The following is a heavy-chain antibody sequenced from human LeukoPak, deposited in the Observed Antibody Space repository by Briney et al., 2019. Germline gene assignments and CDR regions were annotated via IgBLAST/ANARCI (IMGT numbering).Heavy chain of an antibody. V-gene: IGHV3-9*01. CDR2: ISWNSGSI. Sequence: SLRLSCAASGFTFDDYAMHWVRQAPGKGLEWVSGISWNSGSIGYADSVKGRFTISRDNAKNSLYLQMNSLRAEDTAVYCCAKVGSGYYFDYWGQGTLVTVSS. D-gene: IGHD3-22*01. J-gene: IGHJ4*02. CDR3: AKVGSGYYFDY. CDR1: GFTFDDYA.